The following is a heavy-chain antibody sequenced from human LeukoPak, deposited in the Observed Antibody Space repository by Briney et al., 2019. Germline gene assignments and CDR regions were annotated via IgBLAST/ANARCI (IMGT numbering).Heavy chain of an antibody. J-gene: IGHJ5*02. V-gene: IGHV4-31*11. D-gene: IGHD3-10*01. Sequence: SETLSLTCAVYGGSFSGYYWSWIRQHPGKGLEWIGYIYYSGSTYYNPSLKSRVTISVDTSKNQFSLKLSSVTAADTAVYYCARAPGEYYGSGSYLNWFDPWGQGTLVTVSS. CDR1: GGSFSGYY. CDR2: IYYSGST. CDR3: ARAPGEYYGSGSYLNWFDP.